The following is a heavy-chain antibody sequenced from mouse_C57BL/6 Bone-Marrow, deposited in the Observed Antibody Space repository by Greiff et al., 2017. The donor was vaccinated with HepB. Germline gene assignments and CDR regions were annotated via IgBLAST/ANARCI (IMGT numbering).Heavy chain of an antibody. Sequence: QVQLQQSGAELVRPGASVKLSCKASGYTFTDYYINWVKQRPGQGLEWIARIYPGSGNTYYNEKFKGKATLTAEKSSSTAYMQLSSLTSEDSAVYFCAGSSLHYYDSRGWYFDVWGTGTTVTVSS. V-gene: IGHV1-76*01. J-gene: IGHJ1*03. D-gene: IGHD1-1*01. CDR1: GYTFTDYY. CDR3: AGSSLHYYDSRGWYFDV. CDR2: IYPGSGNT.